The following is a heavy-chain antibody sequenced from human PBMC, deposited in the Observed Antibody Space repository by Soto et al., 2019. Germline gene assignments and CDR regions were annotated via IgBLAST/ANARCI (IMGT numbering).Heavy chain of an antibody. Sequence: SAKAASQASVYTSTSCGSISVRRAPGQGLEWMAWINPYNGNTTYSEKFLGRVTVTTDTTTATAYMDGRSLTSDYTAVFYCERVGVGLAAPRGWPDWGQGTPVTGSS. CDR2: INPYNGNT. D-gene: IGHD6-13*01. CDR3: ERVGVGLAAPRGWPD. V-gene: IGHV1-18*01. CDR1: VYTSTSCG. J-gene: IGHJ4*02.